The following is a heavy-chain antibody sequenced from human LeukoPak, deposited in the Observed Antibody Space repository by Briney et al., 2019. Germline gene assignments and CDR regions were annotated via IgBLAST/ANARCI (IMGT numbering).Heavy chain of an antibody. D-gene: IGHD6-19*01. CDR2: ISGSGGST. Sequence: PGGSLRLSCAASGFTFSSYAMSWVRQAPGKGLEWVSAISGSGGSTYYADSVKGRFTISRDNSKNTLYLQMNSLRAEDTAVYYCASQRSGWYNYYGMDVWGQGTTVTVSS. CDR1: GFTFSSYA. V-gene: IGHV3-23*01. CDR3: ASQRSGWYNYYGMDV. J-gene: IGHJ6*02.